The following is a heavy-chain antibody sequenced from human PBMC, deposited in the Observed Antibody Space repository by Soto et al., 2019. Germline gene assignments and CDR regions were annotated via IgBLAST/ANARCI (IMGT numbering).Heavy chain of an antibody. CDR2: ISYDGSNK. CDR3: AKGFSYSVSDY. V-gene: IGHV3-30*18. D-gene: IGHD5-18*01. Sequence: QVQLVESGGGVVQPGRSLRLSCAASGFTFSTYGMHWVRQAPGKGLEWVAVISYDGSNKYYADSVKGRFTISRDNSKNTLDLQMSSLRAEDTAVYYCAKGFSYSVSDYWGQGTLVTVSS. J-gene: IGHJ4*02. CDR1: GFTFSTYG.